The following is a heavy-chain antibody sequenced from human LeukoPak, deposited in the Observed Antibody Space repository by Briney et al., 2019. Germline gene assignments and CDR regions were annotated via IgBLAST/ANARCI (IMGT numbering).Heavy chain of an antibody. V-gene: IGHV1-2*04. D-gene: IGHD5-18*01. CDR1: GYTFTSYY. CDR2: INPNSGGT. J-gene: IGHJ4*02. Sequence: ASVKVSCKASGYTFTSYYMHWVRQAPGQGLEWMGWINPNSGGTNYAQKFQGWVTMTRDTSISTAYMELSRLRSDDTAVYYCARERYSYGWGFDYWGQGTLVTVSS. CDR3: ARERYSYGWGFDY.